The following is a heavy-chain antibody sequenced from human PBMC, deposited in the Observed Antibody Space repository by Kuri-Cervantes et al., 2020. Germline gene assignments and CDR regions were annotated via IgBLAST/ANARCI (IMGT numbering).Heavy chain of an antibody. V-gene: IGHV3-23*01. CDR3: ARVDYDFWSGYPGYMDV. D-gene: IGHD3-3*01. CDR2: ISGSGGST. Sequence: GESLKISCAASGFTFSSYAMSWVRQAPGKGLEWVSAISGSGGSTYYADSVKGRFTISRDNSKNTLYLQMNSLRAEDTAVYYCARVDYDFWSGYPGYMDVWGQGTTVTVSS. J-gene: IGHJ6*02. CDR1: GFTFSSYA.